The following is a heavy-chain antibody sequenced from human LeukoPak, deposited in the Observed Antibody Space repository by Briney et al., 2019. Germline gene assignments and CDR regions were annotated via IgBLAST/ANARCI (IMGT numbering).Heavy chain of an antibody. D-gene: IGHD3-9*01. J-gene: IGHJ5*02. Sequence: PGGSLRLSCAASGFPFSSYWMSWGRQGPGKGLGWVANIKQDGSEKYYVDSVKGRFTISRDNAKNSLYLQMNSLRAEDTAVYYCVRDIRYFDWPCFDPWGQGTLVTVSS. V-gene: IGHV3-7*01. CDR1: GFPFSSYW. CDR2: IKQDGSEK. CDR3: VRDIRYFDWPCFDP.